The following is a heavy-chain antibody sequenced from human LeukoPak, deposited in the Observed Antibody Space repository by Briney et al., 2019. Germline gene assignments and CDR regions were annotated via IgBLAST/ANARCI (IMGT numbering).Heavy chain of an antibody. CDR2: ISYDGSNK. V-gene: IGHV3-30*03. D-gene: IGHD3-22*01. CDR3: ARGAIYYDSSEFDY. J-gene: IGHJ4*02. Sequence: PGGSLRLSCAASGFTFSSYSMNWVRQAPGKGLEWVAVISYDGSNKYYADSVKGRFTISRDNSKNTLYLQMNSLRAEDTAVYYCARGAIYYDSSEFDYWGQGTLVTVSS. CDR1: GFTFSSYS.